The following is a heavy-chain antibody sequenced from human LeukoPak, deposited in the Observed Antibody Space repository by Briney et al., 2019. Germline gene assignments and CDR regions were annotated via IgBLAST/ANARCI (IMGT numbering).Heavy chain of an antibody. D-gene: IGHD3-22*01. Sequence: ASVKVSCKVSGYTLTELSMHWVRQAPGKGLEWMGGFDPEDGETIYAQKFQGRVTMTEDTSTDTAYMELSSLRSEDTAVYYCATHPRDSDPPVGWGQGTLVTVSS. J-gene: IGHJ4*02. CDR2: FDPEDGET. CDR1: GYTLTELS. V-gene: IGHV1-24*01. CDR3: ATHPRDSDPPVG.